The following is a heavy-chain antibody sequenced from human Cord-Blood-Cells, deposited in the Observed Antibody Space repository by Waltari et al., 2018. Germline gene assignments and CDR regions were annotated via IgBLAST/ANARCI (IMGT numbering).Heavy chain of an antibody. CDR1: GFTFSSYA. V-gene: IGHV3-23*01. CDR2: IGGSGGST. Sequence: EVQLLESGGGLVQPGGSLRLSCAASGFTFSSYAMSWVRQAPGEGLEVVSAIGGSGGSTYYADSGKGRFTISRDNPKNTLYLQMNSLRAEDTAVYYCATPIAAAGPYFDYWGQGTLVTVSS. J-gene: IGHJ4*02. D-gene: IGHD6-13*01. CDR3: ATPIAAAGPYFDY.